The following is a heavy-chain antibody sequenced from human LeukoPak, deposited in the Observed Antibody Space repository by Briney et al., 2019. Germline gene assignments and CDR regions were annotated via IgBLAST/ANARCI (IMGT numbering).Heavy chain of an antibody. CDR1: RFTFSSYA. Sequence: GGSLRLSCAASRFTFSSYAMSWVRQAPGKGLEWVSAMSGSGDRTYYSDSVEGRFTISRDNSKNTLYLQMNSLRAEDTAVYYCAKDRGYWGQGTLVTVSS. J-gene: IGHJ4*02. V-gene: IGHV3-23*01. CDR2: MSGSGDRT. CDR3: AKDRGY.